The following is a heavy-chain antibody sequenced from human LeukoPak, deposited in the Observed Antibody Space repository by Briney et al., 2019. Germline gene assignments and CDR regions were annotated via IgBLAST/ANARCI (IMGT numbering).Heavy chain of an antibody. CDR3: ARSTVAGGLDY. D-gene: IGHD6-19*01. CDR2: INDDGSST. V-gene: IGHV3-74*01. CDR1: GFTVSTNW. J-gene: IGHJ4*02. Sequence: PGGSLRLSCAASGFTVSTNWMHWVRQAPGKGLVWVSRINDDGSSTRYADSVKGRFTISRDNAKNTLYLQLISLRAEDTAVYYCARSTVAGGLDYWGQGTLVTVSS.